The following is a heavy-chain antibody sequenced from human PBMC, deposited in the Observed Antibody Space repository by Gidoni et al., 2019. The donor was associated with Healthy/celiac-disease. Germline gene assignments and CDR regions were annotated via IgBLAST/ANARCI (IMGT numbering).Heavy chain of an antibody. J-gene: IGHJ4*02. V-gene: IGHV4-39*01. Sequence: QLQLQESGPGLVKPSETLSLTCTVSGGSISSSSYYWGWIRQPPGKGLEWIGSIYYSGSTYYNPSLKSRVTISVDTSKNQFSLKLSSVTAADTAVYYCARALGWELLHHFDYWGQGTLVTVSS. CDR3: ARALGWELLHHFDY. CDR2: IYYSGST. D-gene: IGHD1-26*01. CDR1: GGSISSSSYY.